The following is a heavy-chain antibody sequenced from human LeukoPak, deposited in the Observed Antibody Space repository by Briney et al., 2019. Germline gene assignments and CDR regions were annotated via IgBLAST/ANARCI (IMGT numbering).Heavy chain of an antibody. CDR3: ARSYDILTGYYPSGFDY. V-gene: IGHV4-59*01. CDR2: VYYIGRT. D-gene: IGHD3-9*01. CDR1: GGSISSYY. Sequence: KPSETLSLTCTVSGGSISSYYWSWIRQPPGKGLEWIGYVYYIGRTNYNSSLKSRVTISIDTSRNQFSLKLSSVTAADTAVYYCARSYDILTGYYPSGFDYWGQGTLVTVSS. J-gene: IGHJ4*02.